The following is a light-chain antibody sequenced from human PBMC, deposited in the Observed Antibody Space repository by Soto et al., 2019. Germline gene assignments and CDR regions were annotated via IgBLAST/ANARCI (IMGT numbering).Light chain of an antibody. CDR2: DVS. Sequence: DIQMTQSPSTVSAYVGDGVTITCRASQSITTWLAWYQQRPGKAPKLLIYDVSSLQSGVPSRFSGSGSGTEFTLTISGLLPEDFAAYHCQQLYTLPFTFGQGTRLEIK. CDR1: QSITTW. J-gene: IGKJ5*01. CDR3: QQLYTLPFT. V-gene: IGKV1-5*01.